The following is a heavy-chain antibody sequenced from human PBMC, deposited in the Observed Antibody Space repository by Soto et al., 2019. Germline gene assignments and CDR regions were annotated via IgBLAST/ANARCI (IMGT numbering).Heavy chain of an antibody. Sequence: EVQLLESGGGLVQPGGSLSLSCTASGFTFSTYAINWVRQAPGKALEWVSGITAGGGTTYYADSVNGRFTISRDNAKNPLYLQMNSVRAEDTAVYYCAKDVLDYWGQGTLVTVSS. D-gene: IGHD6-6*01. J-gene: IGHJ4*02. CDR3: AKDVLDY. CDR2: ITAGGGTT. V-gene: IGHV3-23*01. CDR1: GFTFSTYA.